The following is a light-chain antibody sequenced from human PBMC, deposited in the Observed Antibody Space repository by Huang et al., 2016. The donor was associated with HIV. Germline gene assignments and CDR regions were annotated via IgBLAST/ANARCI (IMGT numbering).Light chain of an antibody. V-gene: IGKV3-15*01. CDR1: QNLNSD. CDR3: QQYKDWPLT. Sequence: EIVMTQSPATLSVAPGERVTLSCRASQNLNSDLAWYQQKPGQAPRRLMYDASTRATDFPAGFSGSGSGTEFTLTISSLQSEDFAVYYCQQYKDWPLTFGGGTKVEIK. CDR2: DAS. J-gene: IGKJ4*01.